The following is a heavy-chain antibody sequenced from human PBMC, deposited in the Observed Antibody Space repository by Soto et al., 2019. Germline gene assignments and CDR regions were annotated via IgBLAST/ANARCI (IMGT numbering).Heavy chain of an antibody. CDR2: IYYTGTT. J-gene: IGHJ4*02. CDR3: AREVSSFGSNHFDS. D-gene: IGHD3-10*01. CDR1: GSTFRGYC. Sequence: SETLSLTCGVSGSTFRGYCFTWIRQPPGKGLEWIGYIYYTGTTKYNPSLKSRVTISVDTSKNQFSLRLNSVTAADTAVYYCAREVSSFGSNHFDSWGQGALVTVSS. V-gene: IGHV4-59*01.